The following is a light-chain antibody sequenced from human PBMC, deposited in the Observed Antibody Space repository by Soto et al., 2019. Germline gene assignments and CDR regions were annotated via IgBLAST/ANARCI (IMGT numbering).Light chain of an antibody. CDR2: DVG. CDR1: GSYNR. J-gene: IGLJ3*02. V-gene: IGLV2-18*02. CDR3: SSFTSSISWV. Sequence: GSYNRVSWYQQPPGKAPTLMLNDVGNRPSGVSDRFSGSKSGNTASLTISGLHPEDEAVYCCSSFTSSISWVFGAGTKLTVL.